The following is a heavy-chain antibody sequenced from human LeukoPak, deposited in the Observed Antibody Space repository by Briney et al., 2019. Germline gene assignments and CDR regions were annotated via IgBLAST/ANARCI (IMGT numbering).Heavy chain of an antibody. CDR3: AANAGPAALNVIDI. J-gene: IGHJ3*02. Sequence: PSETLSLTCVVSGVSISRHLWSWIRQPPGMGPQWIGFVYNSGSTDYNPSLKGRVTISADTSKNQFSLKLSSVTASDTAVYYYAANAGPAALNVIDIWGLGTMVTVSS. CDR2: VYNSGST. V-gene: IGHV4-59*08. CDR1: GVSISRHL. D-gene: IGHD2-2*01.